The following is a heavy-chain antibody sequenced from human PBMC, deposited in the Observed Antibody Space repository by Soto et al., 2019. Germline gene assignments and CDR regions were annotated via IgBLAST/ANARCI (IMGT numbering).Heavy chain of an antibody. CDR2: IGTAGDT. CDR3: ARGKFYYDSSGYYQNDAFDI. Sequence: GGSLRLSCAASGFTFSSYDMHWVRQATGKCLEWVSAIGTAGDTYYPGSVKGRFTISRENAKNSLYLQMNSLRAGDTAVYYCARGKFYYDSSGYYQNDAFDIWGQGTMVTVSS. V-gene: IGHV3-13*01. J-gene: IGHJ3*02. CDR1: GFTFSSYD. D-gene: IGHD3-22*01.